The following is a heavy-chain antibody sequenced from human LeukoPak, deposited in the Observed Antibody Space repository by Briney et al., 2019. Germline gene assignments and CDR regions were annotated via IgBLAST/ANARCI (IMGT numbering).Heavy chain of an antibody. CDR1: GGSISSSSYY. J-gene: IGHJ4*02. CDR2: IYYSGST. CDR3: ARAEDYGDATFDY. D-gene: IGHD4-17*01. V-gene: IGHV4-39*07. Sequence: ASETLSLTCTVSGGSISSSSYYWGWIRQPPGKGLEWIGSIYYSGSTYYNPSLKSRVTISVDTSKNQFSLKLGSVTAADTAVYYCARAEDYGDATFDYWGQGTLVTVSS.